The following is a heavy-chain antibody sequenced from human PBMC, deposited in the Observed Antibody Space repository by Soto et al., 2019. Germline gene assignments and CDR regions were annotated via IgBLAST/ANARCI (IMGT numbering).Heavy chain of an antibody. CDR1: GFTFSSYA. V-gene: IGHV3-30-3*01. CDR2: ISYDGSNK. CDR3: ARVRAYYYYCGMDV. J-gene: IGHJ6*02. Sequence: GGSLRLSCAASGFTFSSYAMHWVRQAPGKGLEWVAVISYDGSNKYYADSVKGRFTISRDNSKNTLYLQMNSLRAEDTAVYYCARVRAYYYYCGMDVWGQGTTVTVSS.